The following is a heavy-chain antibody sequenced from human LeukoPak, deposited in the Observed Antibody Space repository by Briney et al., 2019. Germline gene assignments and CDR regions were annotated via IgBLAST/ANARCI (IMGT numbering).Heavy chain of an antibody. D-gene: IGHD6-13*01. V-gene: IGHV3-72*01. J-gene: IGHJ5*02. CDR1: GFTFSDHY. Sequence: GGSLRLSCAASGFTFSDHYMDWVRQAPGKGLEWVGRTRNKANSYTTEYAASVKGRFTISRDDSKNSLYLQMNSLKTEDTAVYYCARGHSSSWSHWFDPWGQGTLVTVSS. CDR3: ARGHSSSWSHWFDP. CDR2: TRNKANSYTT.